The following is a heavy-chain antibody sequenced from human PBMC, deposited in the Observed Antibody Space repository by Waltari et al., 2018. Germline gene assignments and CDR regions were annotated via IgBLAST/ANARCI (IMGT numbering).Heavy chain of an antibody. J-gene: IGHJ4*02. CDR1: GFTFGDYA. D-gene: IGHD2-8*01. V-gene: IGHV3-49*04. CDR3: TAVLMVYARFDY. CDR2: IRSKAYGGTT. Sequence: EVQLVESGGGLVQPGRSLRLSCTASGFTFGDYAMSWVRQAPGKGLEWVGFIRSKAYGGTTEYAASVKGRFTISRDDSKSIAYLQMNSLKTEDTAVYYCTAVLMVYARFDYWGQGTLVTVSS.